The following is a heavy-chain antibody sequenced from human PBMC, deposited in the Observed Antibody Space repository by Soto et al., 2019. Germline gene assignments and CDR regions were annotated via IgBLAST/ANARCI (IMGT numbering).Heavy chain of an antibody. Sequence: SETLSLTCAVYGGSFSGYYWSWIRQPPGKGLEWIGEINHSGSTNYNPSLKSRVTISVDTSKNQFSLKLSSVTAADTAVYYCARDWGSGVDAFDIWGQGTMVIVSS. J-gene: IGHJ3*02. D-gene: IGHD7-27*01. CDR3: ARDWGSGVDAFDI. CDR1: GGSFSGYY. V-gene: IGHV4-34*01. CDR2: INHSGST.